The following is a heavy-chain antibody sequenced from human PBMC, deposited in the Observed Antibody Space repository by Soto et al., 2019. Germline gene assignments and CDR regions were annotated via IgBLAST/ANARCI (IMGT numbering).Heavy chain of an antibody. CDR1: GGTFTIYA. CDR2: IIPIFGTP. CDR3: ARERSVGYCITTTCPKPFYYYAMDV. Sequence: GASVKVSCKASGGTFTIYAFSWVRQAPGQGLEWMGGIIPIFGTPDYAQKFQGRVTITADESTRTASMELSSLRSDDTAVYYCARERSVGYCITTTCPKPFYYYAMDVWGQGTTVTVSS. J-gene: IGHJ6*02. D-gene: IGHD2-2*01. V-gene: IGHV1-69*13.